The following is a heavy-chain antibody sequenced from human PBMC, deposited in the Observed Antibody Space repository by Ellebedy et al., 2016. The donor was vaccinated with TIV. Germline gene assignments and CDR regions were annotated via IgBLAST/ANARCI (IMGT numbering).Heavy chain of an antibody. CDR2: IYYSGST. CDR3: ARVAVAGTGYFDY. J-gene: IGHJ4*02. D-gene: IGHD6-19*01. Sequence: MPSETLSLTCTVSGGSISSSSYYWGWIRQPPGKGLEWIGSIYYSGSTYYNPSLKSRVTISVDTSKNQFSLKLSSVTAADTAVYYCARVAVAGTGYFDYWGQGTLVTVSS. V-gene: IGHV4-39*01. CDR1: GGSISSSSYY.